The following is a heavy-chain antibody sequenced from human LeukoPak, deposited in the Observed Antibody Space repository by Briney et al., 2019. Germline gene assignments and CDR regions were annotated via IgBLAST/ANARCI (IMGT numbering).Heavy chain of an antibody. CDR3: AKDHSQYYYGLGSSHDY. D-gene: IGHD3-10*01. CDR2: ISSSSSTI. J-gene: IGHJ4*02. CDR1: GFTFSSYS. V-gene: IGHV3-48*01. Sequence: GGSLRLSCAASGFTFSSYSMNWVRQAPGKGLEWVSYISSSSSTIYYADSVKGRFTISRDNSKNTLYLQMNSLRAEDTAVYYCAKDHSQYYYGLGSSHDYWGQGTLVTVSS.